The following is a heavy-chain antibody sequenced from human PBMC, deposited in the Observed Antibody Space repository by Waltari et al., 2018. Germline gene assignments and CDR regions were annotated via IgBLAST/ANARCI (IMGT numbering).Heavy chain of an antibody. CDR1: GFTFRSFW. V-gene: IGHV3-74*01. J-gene: IGHJ3*01. CDR2: IRSDGSSS. Sequence: VELVESGGSVVQPGGSLRLSCAASGFTFRSFWVHWVRQVPGKGLDWVARIRSDGSSSVYGDSVKGRFIVSRDNTRETLYLQMNSLRVEDTGLYYCVKFAGSYDAFDVWGQGTGVTVSS. CDR3: VKFAGSYDAFDV.